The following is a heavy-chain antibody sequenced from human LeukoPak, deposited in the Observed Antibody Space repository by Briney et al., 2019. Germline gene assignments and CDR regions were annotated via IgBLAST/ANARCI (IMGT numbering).Heavy chain of an antibody. CDR2: IDTSPYI. CDR1: LFTFSTYT. Sequence: PGGSLRLSCAASLFTFSTYTMNWVRQAPGKGLEWVSSIDTSPYIYYADSMKGRFTISRDNAKNSLYLQMNSLRAEDTAVYYCVGIKKGIYYMDVWGKGTTVTVSS. CDR3: VGIKKGIYYMDV. J-gene: IGHJ6*03. V-gene: IGHV3-21*01. D-gene: IGHD2-15*01.